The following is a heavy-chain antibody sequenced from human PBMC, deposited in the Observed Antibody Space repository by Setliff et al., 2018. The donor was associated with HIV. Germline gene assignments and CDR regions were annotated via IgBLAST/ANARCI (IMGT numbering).Heavy chain of an antibody. CDR1: GFTFDDYA. J-gene: IGHJ4*02. Sequence: SLRLSCAASGFTFDDYAMHWVRQAPGKGLEWVSGISWNSGSIGYADSVKGRFTISRDNAKNSLYLQMNSLRAEDMALYYCAKEGKQKGYFDYWGQGTLVTVSS. CDR2: ISWNSGSI. CDR3: AKEGKQKGYFDY. V-gene: IGHV3-9*03.